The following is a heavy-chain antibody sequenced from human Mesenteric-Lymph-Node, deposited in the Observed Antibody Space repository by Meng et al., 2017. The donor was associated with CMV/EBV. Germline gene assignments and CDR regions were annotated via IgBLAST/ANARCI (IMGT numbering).Heavy chain of an antibody. Sequence: GESLKISCAASGFTFSSYWMHWVRQAPGKGLVWVSTIGTAGDTYYPVSVKGRFTISRENAKNSLYLQMNSLRAGDTAVYYCARGSCSSTSCYKGNSYYYYGMDVWGQGTAVTVSS. V-gene: IGHV3-13*01. D-gene: IGHD2-2*02. J-gene: IGHJ6*02. CDR1: GFTFSSYW. CDR2: IGTAGDT. CDR3: ARGSCSSTSCYKGNSYYYYGMDV.